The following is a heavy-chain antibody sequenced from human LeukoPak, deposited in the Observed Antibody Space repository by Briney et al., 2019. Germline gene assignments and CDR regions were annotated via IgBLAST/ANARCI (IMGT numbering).Heavy chain of an antibody. J-gene: IGHJ4*02. CDR3: AKLPVSSSIPLDY. Sequence: HPGGSLRLSCAASGFTFSSYAMSWVRQAPGKGLEWVSAISGSGGSTYYADSVKGRFTISRDNSKNTLYLQMNSLRAEDTAVYYCAKLPVSSSIPLDYWGQGTLVTVSS. CDR2: ISGSGGST. D-gene: IGHD6-6*01. CDR1: GFTFSSYA. V-gene: IGHV3-23*01.